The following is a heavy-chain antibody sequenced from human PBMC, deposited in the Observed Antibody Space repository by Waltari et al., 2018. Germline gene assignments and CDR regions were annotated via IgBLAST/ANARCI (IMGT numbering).Heavy chain of an antibody. V-gene: IGHV4-38-2*02. CDR1: GYSISSGYY. Sequence: QVQLQESGPGLVKPSETLSLTCTVSGYSISSGYYWGWIRQPPGKGLEWIGSIYHMGSTYYNPSLKSRVTISVATSKNQFSLKLSSVTAADTAVYYCARANSYYYDSSGYSDAFDIWGQGTMVTVSS. D-gene: IGHD3-22*01. CDR3: ARANSYYYDSSGYSDAFDI. J-gene: IGHJ3*02. CDR2: IYHMGST.